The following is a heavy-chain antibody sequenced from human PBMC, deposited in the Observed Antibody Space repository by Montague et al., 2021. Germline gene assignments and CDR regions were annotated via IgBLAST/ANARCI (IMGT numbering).Heavy chain of an antibody. CDR3: TRWITVGRGLLFDP. D-gene: IGHD3-10*01. CDR2: TYCRSKWYN. J-gene: IGHJ5*02. CDR1: GDSVSSNSAA. Sequence: CAISGDSVSSNSAAWNWIRQSPSRGLEWLGRTYCRSKWYNDYAVSVKSRITIHPDTSKNQFSLQLNSVTPEDTAVYYCTRWITVGRGLLFDPWGQGTLVTVSS. V-gene: IGHV6-1*01.